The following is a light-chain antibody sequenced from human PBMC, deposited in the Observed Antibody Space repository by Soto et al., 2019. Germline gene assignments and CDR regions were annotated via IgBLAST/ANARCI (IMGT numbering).Light chain of an antibody. V-gene: IGKV3-11*01. CDR3: QQYSSYWT. J-gene: IGKJ1*01. Sequence: EIVLTQSPATLSLSPGERATLSCWASQSVNRYLVWYQQKPGQAPRLLMYDASKRATGIPARFSGSGSGTEFTLTISSLQPDDFATYYCQQYSSYWTFAQGTKVE. CDR1: QSVNRY. CDR2: DAS.